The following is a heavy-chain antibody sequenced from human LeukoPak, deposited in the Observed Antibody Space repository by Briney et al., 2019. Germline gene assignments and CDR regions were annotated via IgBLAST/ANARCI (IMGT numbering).Heavy chain of an antibody. CDR3: ARGSSGSYYNEDWFDP. CDR1: GYTFTSYY. CDR2: INPSGGST. V-gene: IGHV1-46*01. J-gene: IGHJ5*02. Sequence: ASVKVSCKASGYTFTSYYMHWVRQAHGQGLEWMGIINPSGGSTSYAQKFQGRVTMTRDTSTSTVYMELSSLRSEDTAVYYCARGSSGSYYNEDWFDPWGQGTLVTVSS. D-gene: IGHD3-10*01.